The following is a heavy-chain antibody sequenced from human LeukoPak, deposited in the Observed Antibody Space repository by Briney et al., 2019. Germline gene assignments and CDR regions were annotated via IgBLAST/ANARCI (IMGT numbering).Heavy chain of an antibody. CDR2: IYYSGST. CDR1: GGSISSYY. Sequence: SETLSLTCTVSGGSISSYYWSWIRQPPGKGLEWIGYIYYSGSTNYNPSLKSRVTISVDTSKNQFSLKLSSVTAADTAVYYCARGPGYYYSYYLDVWGKGTTVTVSS. D-gene: IGHD1-14*01. V-gene: IGHV4-59*01. J-gene: IGHJ6*03. CDR3: ARGPGYYYSYYLDV.